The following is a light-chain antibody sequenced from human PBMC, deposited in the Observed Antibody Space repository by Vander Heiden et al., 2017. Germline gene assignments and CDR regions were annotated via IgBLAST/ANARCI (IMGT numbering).Light chain of an antibody. CDR2: NAS. V-gene: IGKV1-5*03. J-gene: IGKJ5*01. CDR1: RNVSRW. CDR3: QQYNTYPSIT. Sequence: IEMPQPPSTLSPSVGDRVTILSRDSRNVSRWLSWCQQKPGKAPKVLIYNASTLKRGVPSRFSGSGSGTEVTLTISSLQPDDFATYYCQQYNTYPSITFGQGTRLDIK.